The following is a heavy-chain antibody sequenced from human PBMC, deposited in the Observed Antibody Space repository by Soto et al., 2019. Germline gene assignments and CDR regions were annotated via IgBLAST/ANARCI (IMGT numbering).Heavy chain of an antibody. V-gene: IGHV3-74*01. CDR2: INADGTST. D-gene: IGHD2-2*01. Sequence: GGSLRLSLPASGITFSNSWMPGGRQVSGKGLEWVSRINADGTSTSYADSVKGRFTISRDNAKNTLYLHVNSLRAEDTAVYYCVKVLARGVGVPRFYFDYWGQGTLVTVSS. J-gene: IGHJ4*02. CDR1: GITFSNSW. CDR3: VKVLARGVGVPRFYFDY.